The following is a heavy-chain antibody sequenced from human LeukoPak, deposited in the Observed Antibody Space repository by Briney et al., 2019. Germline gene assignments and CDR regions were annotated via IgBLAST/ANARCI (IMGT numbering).Heavy chain of an antibody. CDR2: IHPSGST. CDR1: GGSLSGQY. CDR3: ARGYDYSKTGY. J-gene: IGHJ4*02. Sequence: SETLSLTCAVHGGSLSGQYWSWIRQPPGKGPEWIGEIHPSGSTNYNPSLESRVIISLDTSKNQFSLRLSSVTAADTALYYCARGYDYSKTGYWGQGTLVTVSS. V-gene: IGHV4-34*01. D-gene: IGHD4-11*01.